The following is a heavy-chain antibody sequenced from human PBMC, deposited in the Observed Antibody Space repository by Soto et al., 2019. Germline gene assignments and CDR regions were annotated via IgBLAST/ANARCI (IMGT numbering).Heavy chain of an antibody. V-gene: IGHV3-23*01. CDR2: ISGSGGST. Sequence: GGSLRLSCAVSGFTFSTYAMSWVRQAPGKGLEWVSAISGSGGSTFYADSVKGRFTIFRDNSKNTLYLQINSLRAEDTAIYYCARRIAARSFDSWGQGTLVTVSS. D-gene: IGHD6-6*01. CDR1: GFTFSTYA. CDR3: ARRIAARSFDS. J-gene: IGHJ4*02.